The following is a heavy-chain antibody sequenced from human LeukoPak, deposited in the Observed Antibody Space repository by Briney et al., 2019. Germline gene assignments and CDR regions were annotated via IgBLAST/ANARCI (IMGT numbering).Heavy chain of an antibody. CDR2: IKQDGSEK. J-gene: IGHJ4*02. Sequence: PGGSLRLSCAASGFTFSSYWMSWVRQAPGKGLEWVANIKQDGSEKYYVDSLQGRFTISRDNAKNSLYLQMNSLRAEDTAVYYCAKHALRSFDYWGQGTLVTVSS. CDR3: AKHALRSFDY. V-gene: IGHV3-7*01. CDR1: GFTFSSYW. D-gene: IGHD4-17*01.